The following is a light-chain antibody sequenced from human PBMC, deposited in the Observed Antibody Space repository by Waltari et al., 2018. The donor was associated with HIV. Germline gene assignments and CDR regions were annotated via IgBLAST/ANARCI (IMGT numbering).Light chain of an antibody. J-gene: IGLJ6*01. V-gene: IGLV2-23*02. CDR3: CSYAGDGILYV. CDR1: SLYVGLYPL. CDR2: EIK. Sequence: QSALSQPASVSGSPGQSVPVSCSGTSLYVGLYPLISRYQHHPGKVPKLLVHEIKKRPSGFSDRFSGSRSGNTAFLTISGLQPDDEASYFCCSYAGDGILYVCGSGTTVTVL.